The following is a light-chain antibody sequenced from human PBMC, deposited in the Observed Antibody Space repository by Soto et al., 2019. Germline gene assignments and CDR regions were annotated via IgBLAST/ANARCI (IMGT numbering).Light chain of an antibody. CDR3: CSFTSSNLYV. Sequence: QSVLTQPASVSGSPGQSITISCTGTSSDVGGYNYVSWYQHHPGEAPKVMIYDVGDRPSGVSNRFSGSKSGNTASLTISGLQAEDGADYYCCSFTSSNLYVFGTGTKVTVL. CDR2: DVG. J-gene: IGLJ1*01. V-gene: IGLV2-14*03. CDR1: SSDVGGYNY.